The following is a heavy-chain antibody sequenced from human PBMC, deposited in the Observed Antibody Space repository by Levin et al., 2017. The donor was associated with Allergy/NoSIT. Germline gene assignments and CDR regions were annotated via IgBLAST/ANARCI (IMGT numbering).Heavy chain of an antibody. CDR1: GYTFTNYG. Sequence: GASVKVSCKASGYTFTNYGISWVRQAPGQGLEWMAWISAYNGNTQYVQKLQGRVTMTTDTSTSTAYIELRSLRSDDTAVYYCARGVRVSRVRGIIKDDAFDIWGQGTMVTVSS. V-gene: IGHV1-18*01. CDR3: ARGVRVSRVRGIIKDDAFDI. D-gene: IGHD3-10*01. J-gene: IGHJ3*02. CDR2: ISAYNGNT.